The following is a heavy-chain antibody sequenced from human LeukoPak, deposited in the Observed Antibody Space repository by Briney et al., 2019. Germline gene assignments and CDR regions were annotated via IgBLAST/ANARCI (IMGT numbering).Heavy chain of an antibody. V-gene: IGHV3-21*01. Sequence: GGSLRLSCAASGFTFSSSSMTWVRQAPGKGLEWVSSISSTSTYIYYADSVRGRFTISRDNAKNSLYLQMNSLRAEDTAIYYCARETIHCDYWGQGTLVTVSS. J-gene: IGHJ4*02. CDR3: ARETIHCDY. CDR2: ISSTSTYI. CDR1: GFTFSSSS.